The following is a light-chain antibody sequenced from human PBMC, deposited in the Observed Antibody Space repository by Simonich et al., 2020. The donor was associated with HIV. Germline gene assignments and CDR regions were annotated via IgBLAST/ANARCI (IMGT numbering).Light chain of an antibody. CDR1: QSVRSQ. J-gene: IGKJ4*01. CDR3: QQYGSSPLT. V-gene: IGKV3-11*01. CDR2: DAS. Sequence: EIVLTLSPATLSLSPGERATLFCRASQSVRSQLAWYQQKPGQAPRLLIYDASNRATGIPARFSGSGSGTDFTLTVSSLEPEDFAVYYCQQYGSSPLTFGGGTKVEIK.